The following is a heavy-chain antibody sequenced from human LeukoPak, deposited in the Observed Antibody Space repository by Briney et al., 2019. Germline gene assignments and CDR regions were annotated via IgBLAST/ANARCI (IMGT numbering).Heavy chain of an antibody. J-gene: IGHJ4*02. CDR3: AARHGGNSDY. Sequence: SGGSLRLSCAASGFTFSSYVMHWVRQAPGKGLEWVAIISYDGSNEYYADSVKGRFTISRDNSKNSLYLQMNSLRAEDTAVYYCAARHGGNSDYWGQGTLVTVSS. V-gene: IGHV3-30*04. CDR2: ISYDGSNE. CDR1: GFTFSSYV. D-gene: IGHD4-23*01.